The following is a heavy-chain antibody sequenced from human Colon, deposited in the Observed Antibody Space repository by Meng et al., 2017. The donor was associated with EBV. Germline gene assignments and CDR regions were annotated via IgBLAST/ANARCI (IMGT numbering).Heavy chain of an antibody. Sequence: QVQLQESGPGLVKPSQTLSLTCTVSGGSISSGTYYWGWILQLPGKGLEWIAYIHYSGSTYYSPSLKSRVTISVDTSKNQLSLKLSSMTAADTAVYYCARYVFDSSSLYSNWFDPWGQGPLVTVAS. CDR3: ARYVFDSSSLYSNWFDP. J-gene: IGHJ5*02. D-gene: IGHD3-22*01. CDR2: IHYSGST. V-gene: IGHV4-31*03. CDR1: GGSISSGTYY.